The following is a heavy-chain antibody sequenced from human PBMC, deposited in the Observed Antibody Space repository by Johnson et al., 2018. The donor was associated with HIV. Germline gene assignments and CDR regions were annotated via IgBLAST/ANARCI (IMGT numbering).Heavy chain of an antibody. CDR2: ISSSGSTI. Sequence: EVQLVESGGGVVQPGRSLRLSCAASGFTFSSYAMHWVRQAPGKGLEWVSYISSSGSTIYYADSVKGRFTISRDNAKNSLYLQMNSLRAEDTAVYYCARNGLVPAAKGVAVDIWGQGTMVTVSS. J-gene: IGHJ3*02. V-gene: IGHV3-48*04. D-gene: IGHD2-2*01. CDR1: GFTFSSYA. CDR3: ARNGLVPAAKGVAVDI.